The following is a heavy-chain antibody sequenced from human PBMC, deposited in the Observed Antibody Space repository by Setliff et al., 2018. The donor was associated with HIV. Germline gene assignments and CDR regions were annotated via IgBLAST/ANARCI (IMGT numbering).Heavy chain of an antibody. J-gene: IGHJ6*03. V-gene: IGHV3-74*01. D-gene: IGHD2-15*01. Sequence: PGGSLRLSCAASGFAFSTYWMHWVRQAPGKGLVWVSRINTDERYTLYADSVKGRFTISRDNAKSTLYLQMNSLRAEDTATYYCARGRRDCSSGSCYGPYYMDVWGKGTTGTVSS. CDR2: INTDERYT. CDR3: ARGRRDCSSGSCYGPYYMDV. CDR1: GFAFSTYW.